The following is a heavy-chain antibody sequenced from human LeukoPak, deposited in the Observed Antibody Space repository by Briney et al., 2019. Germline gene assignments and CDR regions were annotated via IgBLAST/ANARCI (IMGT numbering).Heavy chain of an antibody. CDR3: ARGPMNLADCGGDCYSLYDP. CDR1: GFTFSNYA. CDR2: ISRRSNYI. Sequence: PGGSLRLSCAASGFTFSNYAMNWVRQAPGKGLEWVSSISRRSNYIYYADSLKGRFTTSRDDAKNSVYLQMNSLRAEDTAVYYCARGPMNLADCGGDCYSLYDPWGQGTLVTVSS. V-gene: IGHV3-21*01. J-gene: IGHJ5*02. D-gene: IGHD2-21*02.